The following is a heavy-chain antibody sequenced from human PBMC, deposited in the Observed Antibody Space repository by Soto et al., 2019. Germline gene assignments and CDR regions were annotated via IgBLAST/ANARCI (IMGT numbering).Heavy chain of an antibody. CDR1: GFTFSDYY. Sequence: GGSLRLSCAASGFTFSDYYMNWSRQAPGKGLEWVSYISSSGSTKYFADSVRRRFTISRDNAKKSLYLQMSSLRAEDTAVYYCARKRRDGFNYDYWGQGTLVTVSS. D-gene: IGHD5-12*01. V-gene: IGHV3-11*01. CDR2: ISSSGSTK. J-gene: IGHJ4*02. CDR3: ARKRRDGFNYDY.